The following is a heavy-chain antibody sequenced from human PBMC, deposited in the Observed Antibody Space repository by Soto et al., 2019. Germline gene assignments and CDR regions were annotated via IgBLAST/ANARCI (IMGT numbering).Heavy chain of an antibody. CDR2: INPNSGGT. CDR1: GYTFTGYY. V-gene: IGHV1-2*02. J-gene: IGHJ4*02. D-gene: IGHD4-17*01. Sequence: ASVKVSCKASGYTFTGYYMHWVRQAPGQGLEWMGWINPNSGGTNYAQKFQGRVTMTRDTSIITAYMELSRLRSDDTAVYYCAISLLYGDYDFVYWGQGTLVTVSS. CDR3: AISLLYGDYDFVY.